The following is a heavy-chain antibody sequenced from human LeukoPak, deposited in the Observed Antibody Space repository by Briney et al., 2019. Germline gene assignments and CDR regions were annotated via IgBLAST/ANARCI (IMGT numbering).Heavy chain of an antibody. J-gene: IGHJ3*02. CDR3: ARPRDCSSTSCYPYYDFWSGRGAFDI. Sequence: SETLSLTCAVYGGSFSGHYWSWIRQPPGKGLEWIGEIIHTGSTKYNPSLKSRVTISVDTSKNQFSLKLSSVTAADTAVYYCARPRDCSSTSCYPYYDFWSGRGAFDIWGQGTMVTVSS. V-gene: IGHV4-34*12. CDR1: GGSFSGHY. D-gene: IGHD2-2*01. CDR2: IIHTGST.